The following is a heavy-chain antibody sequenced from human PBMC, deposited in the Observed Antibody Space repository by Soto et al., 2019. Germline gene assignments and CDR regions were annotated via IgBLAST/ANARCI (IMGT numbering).Heavy chain of an antibody. J-gene: IGHJ3*02. D-gene: IGHD3-3*01. Sequence: GGSLRLSCAASGFTFDDYAMHWVRQAPGKGLEWVSLISWDGGSTYYADSVKGRFTISRDNSKNSLYLQMNSLRAEDTALYYCATPGHYDFWSGYLSSGAFDIWGQGTMVTVSS. V-gene: IGHV3-43D*03. CDR1: GFTFDDYA. CDR3: ATPGHYDFWSGYLSSGAFDI. CDR2: ISWDGGST.